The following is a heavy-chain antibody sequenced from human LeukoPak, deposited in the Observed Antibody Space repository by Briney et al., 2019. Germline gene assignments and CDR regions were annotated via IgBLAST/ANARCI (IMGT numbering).Heavy chain of an antibody. V-gene: IGHV3-74*01. J-gene: IGHJ4*02. CDR3: VRDLRYCSSTSCYDPCFDY. CDR1: GFTFSSYW. D-gene: IGHD2-2*01. Sequence: GGSLRLSCAASGFTFSSYWMHWVRQAPGKGLLWVSHLNSDGSSTGYADSVKGRFTISRDNAKNTLYLQMNSLRAEDTAVYYCVRDLRYCSSTSCYDPCFDYWGQGTLVTVSS. CDR2: LNSDGSST.